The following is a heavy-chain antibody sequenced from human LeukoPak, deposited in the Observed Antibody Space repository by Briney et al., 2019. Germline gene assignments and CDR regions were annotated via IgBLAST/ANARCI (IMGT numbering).Heavy chain of an antibody. D-gene: IGHD1-26*01. CDR2: INPSGGST. CDR1: GYTFTSYY. V-gene: IGHV1-46*01. J-gene: IGHJ4*02. Sequence: ASVTVSCKASGYTFTSYYMHWVRQAPGQGLEWMGIINPSGGSTSYAQKFQGRVTMTRDTSTSTVYMELSSLRSEDTAVYYCARSRGELLPLDWGQGTLVTVSS. CDR3: ARSRGELLPLD.